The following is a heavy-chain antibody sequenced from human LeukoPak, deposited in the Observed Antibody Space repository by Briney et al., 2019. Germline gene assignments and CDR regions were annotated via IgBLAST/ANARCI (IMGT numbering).Heavy chain of an antibody. D-gene: IGHD6-19*01. Sequence: GASVKVSCKASGGTFSSYALSWVRQAPGQGLEWMGRIIPIFGIANYAQKFQGRVTITADKSTSTAYMELSSLRSEDTAVYYCARLPPPYSSGWLDYWGQGTLVTVSS. V-gene: IGHV1-69*04. CDR2: IIPIFGIA. CDR3: ARLPPPYSSGWLDY. CDR1: GGTFSSYA. J-gene: IGHJ4*02.